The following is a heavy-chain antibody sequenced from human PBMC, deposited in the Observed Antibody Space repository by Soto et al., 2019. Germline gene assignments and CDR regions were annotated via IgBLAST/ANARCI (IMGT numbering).Heavy chain of an antibody. CDR3: AKDPPVDNGALYWYFDL. D-gene: IGHD4-17*01. Sequence: EVQLLKSGGGLLQPGRSLRLSCAASGFTFSSYAMSWVRQAPVKGLEWVSAISGSGGSTYYADSVKGRFTISRDNSKNTLYLQMNSLRAEDTAVYYCAKDPPVDNGALYWYFDLWGRGTLVTVSS. CDR2: ISGSGGST. V-gene: IGHV3-23*01. J-gene: IGHJ2*01. CDR1: GFTFSSYA.